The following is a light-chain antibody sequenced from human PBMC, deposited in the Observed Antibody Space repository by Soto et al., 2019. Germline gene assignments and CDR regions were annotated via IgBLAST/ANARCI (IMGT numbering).Light chain of an antibody. V-gene: IGLV2-14*01. CDR3: SSYTSSSTLV. J-gene: IGLJ1*01. Sequence: QSALTQPASVSGSPGQSITISCTGTSSDVGGYNYVSWYQQHPGKAPKLMIYEVSNRPSGVSNRFSGSKSGNTASLTISGLQDEDDAAYYCSSYTSSSTLVFGTGTKLTVL. CDR1: SSDVGGYNY. CDR2: EVS.